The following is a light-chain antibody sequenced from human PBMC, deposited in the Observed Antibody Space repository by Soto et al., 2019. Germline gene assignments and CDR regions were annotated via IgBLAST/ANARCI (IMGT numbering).Light chain of an antibody. Sequence: DVHMTQSPSTLSASVGDRVTITCRASESIATWLAWYQQKPGQAPKLLIYDASRLESGVPSRLSGGGSGTEFTLPISGLQPEDFATYYCHQYNSYFGPGTKLEI. J-gene: IGKJ2*01. CDR2: DAS. CDR3: HQYNSY. CDR1: ESIATW. V-gene: IGKV1-5*01.